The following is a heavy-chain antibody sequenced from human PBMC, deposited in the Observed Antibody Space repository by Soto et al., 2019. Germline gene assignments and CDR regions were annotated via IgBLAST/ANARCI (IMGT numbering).Heavy chain of an antibody. Sequence: PRGSLGLSCAAPGFTFSSYSIHRVRQAPGKGLKWVAVITYDGSNKYYADSVKGRYTSSRDNHKNTMYLQLNSLRAEDTAVYYFSSGPGSSWYQYYFGYWGQGTLVTVSS. D-gene: IGHD6-13*01. CDR1: GFTFSSYS. J-gene: IGHJ4*02. CDR2: ITYDGSNK. CDR3: SSGPGSSWYQYYFGY. V-gene: IGHV3-30-3*01.